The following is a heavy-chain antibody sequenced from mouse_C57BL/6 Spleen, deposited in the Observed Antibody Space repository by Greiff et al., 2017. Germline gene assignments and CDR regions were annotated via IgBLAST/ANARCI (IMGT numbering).Heavy chain of an antibody. D-gene: IGHD3-2*02. Sequence: QVQLQQPGAELVKPGASVKLSCKASGYTFTSYWMHWVKQRPGQGLEWIGMIHPNSGGTNYNEKFKSKATLTVDKSSSTAYMQLSSLTSEDSAVYYCARGAQATWFAYWGQGTLVTVSA. CDR1: GYTFTSYW. J-gene: IGHJ3*01. CDR3: ARGAQATWFAY. CDR2: IHPNSGGT. V-gene: IGHV1-64*01.